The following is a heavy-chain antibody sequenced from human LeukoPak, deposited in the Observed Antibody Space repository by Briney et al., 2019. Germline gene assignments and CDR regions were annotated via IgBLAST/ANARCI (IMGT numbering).Heavy chain of an antibody. Sequence: SETLSLTCTVSGGSISSYYWGWIRQPPGKGLEWIGNIFYSGSTYYSPSLRSRVTISLDTSRNQFSLKLNSVTAADTAVYYCAKSNGYGLVDIWGQGTMVAVSS. V-gene: IGHV4-39*07. J-gene: IGHJ3*02. D-gene: IGHD3-10*01. CDR3: AKSNGYGLVDI. CDR2: IFYSGST. CDR1: GGSISSYY.